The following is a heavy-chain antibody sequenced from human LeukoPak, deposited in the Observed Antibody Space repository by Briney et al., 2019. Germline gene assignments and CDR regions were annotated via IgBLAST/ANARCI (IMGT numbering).Heavy chain of an antibody. CDR2: ISGSGGST. Sequence: GGSLRLSCAASGFTFSSYGMSWVRQAPGKGLEWVSAISGSGGSTYYADSVKGRFTISRDNSKNTLYLQMNSLRAEDTAVYYCAKAPVTSCRGAYCYPFDYWGQGTLVTVPS. J-gene: IGHJ4*02. D-gene: IGHD2-21*01. CDR1: GFTFSSYG. V-gene: IGHV3-23*01. CDR3: AKAPVTSCRGAYCYPFDY.